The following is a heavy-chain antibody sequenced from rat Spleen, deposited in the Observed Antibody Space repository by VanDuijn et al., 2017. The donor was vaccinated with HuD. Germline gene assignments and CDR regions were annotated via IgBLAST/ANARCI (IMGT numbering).Heavy chain of an antibody. CDR2: ISTGGGNT. CDR3: ARLWTTTVAFDY. CDR1: GFTFSDFN. Sequence: EVQLVETGGGLVQPGRSLKLSCAVSGFTFSDFNMHWIRQAPTKGLEWVASISTGGGNTYYRDSVKGRFTISRDNAKSTLYLQMDSLRAEDTATYYCARLWTTTVAFDYWGQGVMVTVSS. J-gene: IGHJ2*01. D-gene: IGHD1-1*01. V-gene: IGHV5-25*01.